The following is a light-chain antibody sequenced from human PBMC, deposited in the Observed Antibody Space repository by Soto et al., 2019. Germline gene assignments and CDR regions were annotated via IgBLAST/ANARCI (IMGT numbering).Light chain of an antibody. Sequence: QSALTQPPSVSAAPGQKVTISCSGSSSNIGNNYVSWYQQLPGTAPKLLIYDNNKRPSGIPDRFSGSKSGTSATLGITGLQTGDEVDYYCGTWDSSLSAAVFGGGTKLTVL. CDR3: GTWDSSLSAAV. CDR2: DNN. V-gene: IGLV1-51*01. CDR1: SSNIGNNY. J-gene: IGLJ2*01.